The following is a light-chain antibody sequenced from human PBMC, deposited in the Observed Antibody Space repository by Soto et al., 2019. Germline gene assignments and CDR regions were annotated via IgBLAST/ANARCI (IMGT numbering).Light chain of an antibody. CDR1: QSVTSSC. Sequence: EIVLTQSPGTLSLSPGERATLTCTASQSVTSSCLAWYQRKPGQAPRLLIHTTSIRATDIPDRFSGSGSGTDFTLTISRLEPEDFAVYYCQQRSSWPPTITFGQGTRLDIK. CDR2: TTS. V-gene: IGKV3D-20*02. J-gene: IGKJ5*01. CDR3: QQRSSWPPTIT.